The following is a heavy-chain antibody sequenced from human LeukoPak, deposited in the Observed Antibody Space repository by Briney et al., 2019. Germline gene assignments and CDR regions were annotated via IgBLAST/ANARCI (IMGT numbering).Heavy chain of an antibody. CDR3: ASDKYQLLLPFGY. CDR1: GFTFSSYS. Sequence: GGSLRLSCAASGFTFSSYSMNWVRQAPGKGLEWVSSISSSSSYIYYADSVKGRFTISRDNAKNSLYLQMNSLRAEDTAVYYCASDKYQLLLPFGYWGQGTLVTVSS. V-gene: IGHV3-21*01. J-gene: IGHJ4*02. D-gene: IGHD2-2*01. CDR2: ISSSSSYI.